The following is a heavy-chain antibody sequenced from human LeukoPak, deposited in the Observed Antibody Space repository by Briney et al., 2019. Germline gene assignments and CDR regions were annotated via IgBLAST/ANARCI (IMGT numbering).Heavy chain of an antibody. Sequence: SETLSLTCVVYGGSFSGYYWSWIRQPPGKGLEWIGEINHSGSTNYNPSLKSRVTISVDTSKNQFSLKLSSVTAADTAVYYCARGVKNWSGYSHYYYGMDVWGQGTTVTVSS. CDR2: INHSGST. J-gene: IGHJ6*02. V-gene: IGHV4-34*01. CDR1: GGSFSGYY. CDR3: ARGVKNWSGYSHYYYGMDV. D-gene: IGHD3-3*01.